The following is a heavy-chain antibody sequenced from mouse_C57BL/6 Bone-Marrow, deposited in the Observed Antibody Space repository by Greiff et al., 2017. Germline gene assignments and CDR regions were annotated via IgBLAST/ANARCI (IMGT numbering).Heavy chain of an antibody. CDR3: ACKAWFAY. J-gene: IGHJ3*01. Sequence: DVQLVESGGGLVKPGGSLKLSCAASGFTFSSYTMSWVRQTPEKRLEWVATISGGGGNTYYPDSVKGRFTISRDNAKNTLYLQMSSLRSEDTALYYCACKAWFAYWGQGTLVTVSA. CDR1: GFTFSSYT. V-gene: IGHV5-9*01. CDR2: ISGGGGNT.